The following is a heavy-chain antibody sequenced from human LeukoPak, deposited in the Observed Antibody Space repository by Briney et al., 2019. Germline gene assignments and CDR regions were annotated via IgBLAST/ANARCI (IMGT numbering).Heavy chain of an antibody. V-gene: IGHV4-39*01. CDR3: ARPRYQLPNVVDY. CDR1: GGSISSSSYY. CDR2: IYYSGST. J-gene: IGHJ4*02. Sequence: SETLSLTCTVSGGSISSSSYYWGWIRQPPGKGLEWIGSIYYSGSTYYNPSLKSRVTISVDTSKNQFSLKLSSVTAADTAVYYCARPRYQLPNVVDYWGQGTLVTVSS. D-gene: IGHD2-2*01.